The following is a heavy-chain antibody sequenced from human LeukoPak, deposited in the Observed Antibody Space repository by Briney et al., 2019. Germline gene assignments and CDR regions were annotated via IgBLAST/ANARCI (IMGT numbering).Heavy chain of an antibody. CDR3: ARVTYYYDSSGYYYDHFDY. CDR1: GFTFSSYW. V-gene: IGHV3-7*03. Sequence: GGSLRLSCAASGFTFSSYWMSWVRQAPGKGLEWVANIKQDGGEKYYVDSVKGRFTISRDNAKNSLYLQMNSLRAEDTAVYYCARVTYYYDSSGYYYDHFDYWGQGTLVTVSS. D-gene: IGHD3-22*01. CDR2: IKQDGGEK. J-gene: IGHJ4*02.